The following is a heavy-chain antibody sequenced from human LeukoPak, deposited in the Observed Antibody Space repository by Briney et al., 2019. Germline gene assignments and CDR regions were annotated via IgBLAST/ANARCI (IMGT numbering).Heavy chain of an antibody. CDR2: IYSGGST. CDR3: ARDLTVGAYDY. V-gene: IGHV3-53*01. J-gene: IGHJ4*02. Sequence: PGGSLRLSCAASGFTVSSNYMSWVRQAPGKGLEWVSVIYSGGSTYYADSVKGRFTISRDNSKNTLYLQMNSLRAEDTALYYCARDLTVGAYDYWGQGTLVTVSS. CDR1: GFTVSSNY. D-gene: IGHD1-26*01.